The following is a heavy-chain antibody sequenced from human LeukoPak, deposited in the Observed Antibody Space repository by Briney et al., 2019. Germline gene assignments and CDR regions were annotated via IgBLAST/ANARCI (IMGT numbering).Heavy chain of an antibody. V-gene: IGHV3-53*01. CDR1: GFSVTSDY. CDR2: IYSGGST. CDR3: ARGRQWLEIAY. D-gene: IGHD6-19*01. Sequence: GGSLRLSCAASGFSVTSDYMSWVRQAPGKGLEWVSVIYSGGSTYYADSMKGRFTISRDNSMNTLYLQMNSLRADDTAVYYCARGRQWLEIAYWGQGTLVAVSS. J-gene: IGHJ4*02.